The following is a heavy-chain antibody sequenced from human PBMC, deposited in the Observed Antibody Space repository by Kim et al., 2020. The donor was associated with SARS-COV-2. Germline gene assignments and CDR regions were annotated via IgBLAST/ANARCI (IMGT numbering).Heavy chain of an antibody. V-gene: IGHV3-21*01. J-gene: IGHJ3*02. CDR3: ARDLLDFLQESAFDI. Sequence: DSVKGRFTISRDNAKNSLYLQMNSLRAEDTAVYYCARDLLDFLQESAFDIWGQGTMVTVSS.